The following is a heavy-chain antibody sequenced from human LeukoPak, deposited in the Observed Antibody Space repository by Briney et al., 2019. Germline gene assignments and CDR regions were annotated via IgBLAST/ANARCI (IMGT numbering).Heavy chain of an antibody. CDR2: ISYDGSNK. J-gene: IGHJ4*02. V-gene: IGHV3-30-3*01. CDR1: GFTFSSYA. Sequence: PGGSLRLSCAASGFTFSSYAMHWVRQAPGKGLEWVAVISYDGSNKYYADSVKGRFTISGDNSNNTLHLQMNSLRTEDTAVYYCSRGRDYYNSASIEAFWGQGTLVTVSS. CDR3: SRGRDYYNSASIEAF. D-gene: IGHD3-22*01.